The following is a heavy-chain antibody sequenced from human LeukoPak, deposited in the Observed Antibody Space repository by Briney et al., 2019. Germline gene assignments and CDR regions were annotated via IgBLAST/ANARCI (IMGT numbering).Heavy chain of an antibody. CDR1: GFTVSSNY. Sequence: GGSLRFSCAASGFTVSSNYMSWVRQAPGKGLEWVSVIYSGGSTYYADSVKGRFTISRDNSKNTLYLQMNSLRAEDTAVYYCARGGDYYYDSSGFDYWGQGTLVTVSS. J-gene: IGHJ4*02. D-gene: IGHD3-22*01. CDR2: IYSGGST. V-gene: IGHV3-53*01. CDR3: ARGGDYYYDSSGFDY.